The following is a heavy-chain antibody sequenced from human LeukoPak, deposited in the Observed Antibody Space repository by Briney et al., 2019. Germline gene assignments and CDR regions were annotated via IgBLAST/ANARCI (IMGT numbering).Heavy chain of an antibody. D-gene: IGHD2-15*01. V-gene: IGHV3-23*01. CDR1: GFTFSSYA. Sequence: GGSLRLSCAASGFTFSSYAMSWVRQAPGKGLEWVSAISGSGGSTYYADSVKGRFTISRDNSKNTLYLQMNSLGAEDTAVYYCAKDLGNIVVVVAVFGNWFDPWGQGTLVTVSS. J-gene: IGHJ5*02. CDR3: AKDLGNIVVVVAVFGNWFDP. CDR2: ISGSGGST.